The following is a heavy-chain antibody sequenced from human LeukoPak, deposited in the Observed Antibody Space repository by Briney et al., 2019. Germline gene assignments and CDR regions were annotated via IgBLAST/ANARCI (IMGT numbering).Heavy chain of an antibody. CDR1: GFTFSSYW. Sequence: GGSLRLSCAASGFTFSSYWMHWVRQAPGKGLVWVSRINSDGSSTSYADSVKGRFTISRDNAKNTLYLQMNSLRAEDTAVYYCARDRCSSSWWGSLFDYWGQGTLVTVSS. D-gene: IGHD6-13*01. CDR2: INSDGSST. V-gene: IGHV3-74*01. CDR3: ARDRCSSSWWGSLFDY. J-gene: IGHJ4*02.